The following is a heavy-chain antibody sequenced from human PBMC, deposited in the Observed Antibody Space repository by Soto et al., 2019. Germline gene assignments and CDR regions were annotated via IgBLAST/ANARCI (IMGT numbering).Heavy chain of an antibody. V-gene: IGHV4-31*03. CDR2: IYYSGST. D-gene: IGHD2-2*01. Sequence: SETLSLTCTVSGGSTSSVGYYWSWIRQHPGKGLEWTGYIYYSGSTYYNPSPKSRVTISVETSKNQFSLKLSSLTAAATAVYYCARAHYCSSTSCARSAFDYWGQGTLVTVSS. CDR1: GGSTSSVGYY. J-gene: IGHJ4*02. CDR3: ARAHYCSSTSCARSAFDY.